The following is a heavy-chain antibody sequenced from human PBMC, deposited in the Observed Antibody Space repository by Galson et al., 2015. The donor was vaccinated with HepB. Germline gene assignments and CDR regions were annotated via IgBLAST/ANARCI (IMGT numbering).Heavy chain of an antibody. CDR3: ARDPGIAVTGTGSHWYFDL. V-gene: IGHV3-64*01. D-gene: IGHD6-19*01. Sequence: SLRLSCAASGFTFSSYAMHWVRQAPGKGLEYVSAISSNGGSTYHANSVKGRFTISRDNSKNTLYLQMGSLRAEDMAVYYCARDPGIAVTGTGSHWYFDLWGRGTLVTVSS. CDR2: ISSNGGST. CDR1: GFTFSSYA. J-gene: IGHJ2*01.